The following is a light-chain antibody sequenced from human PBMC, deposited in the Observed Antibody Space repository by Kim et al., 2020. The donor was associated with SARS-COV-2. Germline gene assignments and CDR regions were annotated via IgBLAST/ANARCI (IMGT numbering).Light chain of an antibody. J-gene: IGKJ5*01. CDR3: QHRGNWPPT. CDR1: QSVSSY. Sequence: LYPGESATLSCKASQSVSSYLAWYQQKPGQAPRLLIYDASSRAPGIPARFSGRGSVTDFTLTISSLEPEDFAIYYCQHRGNWPPTFGQGTRLEIK. CDR2: DAS. V-gene: IGKV3-11*01.